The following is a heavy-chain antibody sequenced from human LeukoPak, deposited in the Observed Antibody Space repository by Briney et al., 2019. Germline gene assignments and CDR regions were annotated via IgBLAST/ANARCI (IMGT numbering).Heavy chain of an antibody. V-gene: IGHV1-18*01. CDR2: ISAYNGNT. J-gene: IGHJ4*02. D-gene: IGHD2-15*01. Sequence: GASVKVSCKASGYTFTSYGISWVRQAPGQGLEWMGWISAYNGNTNYAQKLQGRVTMTTDTSTSTAYMELRSLRSDDTAVYYCARIYRSGGSCYNRHFDYWGQGTLVTLSS. CDR3: ARIYRSGGSCYNRHFDY. CDR1: GYTFTSYG.